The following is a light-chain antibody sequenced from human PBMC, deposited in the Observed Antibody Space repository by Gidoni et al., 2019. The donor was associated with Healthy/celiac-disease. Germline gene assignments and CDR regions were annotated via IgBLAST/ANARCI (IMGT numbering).Light chain of an antibody. J-gene: IGKJ1*01. CDR1: QSIGSY. CDR3: QQTYTAPLWT. V-gene: IGKV1-39*01. CDR2: GAL. Sequence: DIQMTQSPSSLSASVGDRVTITCRASQSIGSYFNWYQQIRGKAPRLLLYGALRLHSGVPSRVSGSGSGTEFTLTISSLQPEDFATYSCQQTYTAPLWTFGQGTKV.